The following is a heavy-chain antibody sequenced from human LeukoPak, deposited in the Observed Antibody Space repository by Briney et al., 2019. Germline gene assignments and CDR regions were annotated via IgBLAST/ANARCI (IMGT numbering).Heavy chain of an antibody. CDR3: ARDSDSGTSWTNWFDP. Sequence: GSSVKVSCKASGGTFSSYAISWVRQAPGQGLEWMGGIIPIFGSANYAQKFQGRVTITADESTSTAYMELSSLRSGDTAVYYCARDSDSGTSWTNWFDPWGQGTLVTVSS. J-gene: IGHJ5*02. CDR2: IIPIFGSA. CDR1: GGTFSSYA. D-gene: IGHD1-26*01. V-gene: IGHV1-69*01.